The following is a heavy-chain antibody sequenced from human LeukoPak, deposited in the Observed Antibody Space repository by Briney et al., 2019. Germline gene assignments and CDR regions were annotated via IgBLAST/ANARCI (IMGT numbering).Heavy chain of an antibody. CDR3: ARVPIRKYCSGGSCPPGNY. D-gene: IGHD2-15*01. V-gene: IGHV1-2*02. Sequence: GASVKVSCKASGGTFSSYAISWVRQAPGQGLEWMGWINPNSGGTNYAQKFQGRVTMTRDTSISTAYMELSRLRSDDTAVYYCARVPIRKYCSGGSCPPGNYWGQGTLVTVSS. CDR2: INPNSGGT. J-gene: IGHJ4*02. CDR1: GGTFSSYA.